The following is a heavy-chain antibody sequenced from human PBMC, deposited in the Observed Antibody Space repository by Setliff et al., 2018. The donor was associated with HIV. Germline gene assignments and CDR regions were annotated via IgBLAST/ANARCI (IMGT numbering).Heavy chain of an antibody. V-gene: IGHV1-3*04. CDR3: ARWCAAAGCYPAIYHFDS. Sequence: GASVKVSCKASGYTFSEYAIHWVRQAPGQRLEWMGRIDTDNGYRRYSPKLQGRVPIAKDTSANTAYMELRGLRSEDTAVYYCARWCAAAGCYPAIYHFDSWGQGTLVTVSS. J-gene: IGHJ4*02. D-gene: IGHD2-2*01. CDR1: GYTFSEYA. CDR2: IDTDNGYR.